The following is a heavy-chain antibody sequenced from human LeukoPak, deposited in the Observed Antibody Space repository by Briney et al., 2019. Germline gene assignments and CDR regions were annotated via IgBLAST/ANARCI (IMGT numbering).Heavy chain of an antibody. CDR1: GFTFSFYS. Sequence: GGSLRLFCVASGFTFSFYSMNWVRQAPGKGLEWVSYITSRSSAIYYADSVKGRFTISRDNSKNTLYLQMNSLRAEDTAVYYCAKDPGDYYYYYYMDVWGKGTTVTVSS. J-gene: IGHJ6*03. D-gene: IGHD3-10*01. V-gene: IGHV3-48*01. CDR3: AKDPGDYYYYYYMDV. CDR2: ITSRSSAI.